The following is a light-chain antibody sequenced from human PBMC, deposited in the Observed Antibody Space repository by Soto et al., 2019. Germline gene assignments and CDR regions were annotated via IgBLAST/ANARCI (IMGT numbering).Light chain of an antibody. Sequence: ILMTQSPATLSVSPGERATLSCRASQSVSNNLAWYQQKPGQAPRLLIYDASTRATGIPVRFSGGGSGTEFTLTISALQSEDFAVYYCHQYNNWPPWTVGQGTKVEIK. V-gene: IGKV3-15*01. CDR1: QSVSNN. CDR2: DAS. J-gene: IGKJ1*01. CDR3: HQYNNWPPWT.